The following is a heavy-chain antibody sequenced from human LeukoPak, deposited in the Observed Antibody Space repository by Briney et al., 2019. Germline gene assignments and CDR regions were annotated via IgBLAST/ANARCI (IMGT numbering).Heavy chain of an antibody. V-gene: IGHV3-7*04. J-gene: IGHJ5*02. Sequence: GRSLRLSCVASGFTISRFWMSWVRQAPGKGPEWVAHIKEDGSMVSYVDSVKGRFTISRDNAKNSVYLQMNSLRVEDTAVYFCARVVTWFDPWGQGSLVTVSS. CDR3: ARVVTWFDP. CDR1: GFTISRFW. CDR2: IKEDGSMV.